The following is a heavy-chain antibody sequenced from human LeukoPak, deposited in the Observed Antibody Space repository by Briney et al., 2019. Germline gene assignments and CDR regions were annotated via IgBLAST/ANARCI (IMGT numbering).Heavy chain of an antibody. CDR1: GYTFTSYG. CDR3: ARDKRIYGSGSRDAFDI. J-gene: IGHJ3*02. V-gene: IGHV1-18*01. D-gene: IGHD3-10*01. CDR2: ISAYNGNT. Sequence: ASVKVSCKASGYTFTSYGISWVRQAPGQGLEWMGWISAYNGNTNYAQKLQGRVTMTTDTSTSTAYMELRSLRSDDTAVYYCARDKRIYGSGSRDAFDIWGQGTMVTVSS.